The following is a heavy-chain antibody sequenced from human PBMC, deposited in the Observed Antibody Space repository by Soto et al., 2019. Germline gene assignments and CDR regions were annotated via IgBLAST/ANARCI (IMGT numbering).Heavy chain of an antibody. D-gene: IGHD5-12*01. CDR2: ISYEGSNK. V-gene: IGHV3-30*18. CDR3: AKAGGGYDYYFDY. CDR1: GFTFSSYG. J-gene: IGHJ4*02. Sequence: QVQLVESGGGVVQPGRSLRLSCAASGFTFSSYGMHWVRQAPGKGLEWVAVISYEGSNKYYADSVKGRFTISRDNSKNTLYLQMNSLRAEDTAVYYCAKAGGGYDYYFDYWGQGTLVTVSS.